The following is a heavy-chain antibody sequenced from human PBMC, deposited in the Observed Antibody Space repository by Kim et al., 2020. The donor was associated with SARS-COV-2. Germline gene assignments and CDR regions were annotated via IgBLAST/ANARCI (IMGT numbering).Heavy chain of an antibody. Sequence: SETLSLTCTVSGGSISSSSYYWGWIRQPPGKGLEWIGSIYYSGSTYYNPSLKSRVTISVDTSKNQFSLKLSSVTAADTAVYYCATPRVWGSYRYNGYYYGMHVWGQGTTVTVSS. J-gene: IGHJ6*02. CDR2: IYYSGST. D-gene: IGHD3-16*02. V-gene: IGHV4-39*01. CDR3: ATPRVWGSYRYNGYYYGMHV. CDR1: GGSISSSSYY.